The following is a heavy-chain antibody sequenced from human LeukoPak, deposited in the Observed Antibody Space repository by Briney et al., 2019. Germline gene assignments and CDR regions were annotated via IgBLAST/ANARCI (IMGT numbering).Heavy chain of an antibody. CDR3: AKGYGDYKL. J-gene: IGHJ4*02. D-gene: IGHD4-17*01. Sequence: PGGSLRLSCAAPGFTFSSYAMHWVRQAPGKGLEYVSAISSNGGSTYYANSVKGRFTISRDNSKNTLYLQMGSLRAEDTAVYYCAKGYGDYKLWGQGTLVTVSS. CDR1: GFTFSSYA. CDR2: ISSNGGST. V-gene: IGHV3-64*01.